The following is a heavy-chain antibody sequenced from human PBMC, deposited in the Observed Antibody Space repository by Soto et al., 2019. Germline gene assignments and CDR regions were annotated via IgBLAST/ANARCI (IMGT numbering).Heavy chain of an antibody. CDR1: GGSIISDGYS. CDR2: IYSGTT. CDR3: ARVDSGAFFDF. J-gene: IGHJ4*02. Sequence: SGTLSLTCAVSGGSIISDGYSWSCIRQPAGKGLVWIGYIYSGTTHYNPSLESRVTIAMDRSKNQVSLSLKSVTAADTAVYYCARVDSGAFFDFWGQGTLVTVSS. V-gene: IGHV4-30-2*01. D-gene: IGHD2-15*01.